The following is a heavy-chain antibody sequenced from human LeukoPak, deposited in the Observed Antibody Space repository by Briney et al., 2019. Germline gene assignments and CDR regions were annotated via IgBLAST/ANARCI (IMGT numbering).Heavy chain of an antibody. V-gene: IGHV1-2*02. CDR3: ATSAHDQQWLVPFDY. CDR2: INPDSGDT. D-gene: IGHD6-19*01. J-gene: IGHJ4*02. CDR1: GYTFTGYF. Sequence: ASVKVSCKASGYTFTGYFMHWVRQAPGQGLEWMGWINPDSGDTNSAQKFQGRVTMTRDTSINTAYMELTRLRSDDTAVYYCATSAHDQQWLVPFDYWGQGTLVSVSS.